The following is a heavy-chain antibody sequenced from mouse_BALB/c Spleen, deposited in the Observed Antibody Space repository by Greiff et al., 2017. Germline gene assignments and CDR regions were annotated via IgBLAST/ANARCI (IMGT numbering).Heavy chain of an antibody. Sequence: QVQLQQSGAELVRPGVSVTISCKGSGYTFTDYAMHWVKQSHAKSLEWIGVISTYYGDASYNQKFKGKATMTVDKSSSTAYMELARLTSEDSAIYYCARGTTVVAEAMDYWGQGTSVTVSS. D-gene: IGHD1-1*01. CDR3: ARGTTVVAEAMDY. CDR2: ISTYYGDA. J-gene: IGHJ4*01. V-gene: IGHV1S137*01. CDR1: GYTFTDYA.